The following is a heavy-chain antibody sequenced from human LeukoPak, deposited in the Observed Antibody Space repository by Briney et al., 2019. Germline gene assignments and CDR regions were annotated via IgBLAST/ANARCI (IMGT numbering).Heavy chain of an antibody. CDR1: GVSITSSSYY. CDR2: IYYSGST. D-gene: IGHD4-23*01. J-gene: IGHJ3*02. Sequence: SETLSLTCTVSGVSITSSSYYWGRIRQPPGKGLQWIGSIYYSGSTYYNPSLKSRVTISVDTSKNQFSLKLSSVTAADTAVYYCARHRDHDYGGNSRWDAFDIWGQGTMVTVSS. CDR3: ARHRDHDYGGNSRWDAFDI. V-gene: IGHV4-39*01.